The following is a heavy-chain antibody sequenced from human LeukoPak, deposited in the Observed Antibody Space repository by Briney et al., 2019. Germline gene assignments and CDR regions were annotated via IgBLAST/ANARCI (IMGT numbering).Heavy chain of an antibody. V-gene: IGHV4-4*07. J-gene: IGHJ2*01. CDR1: GGSISSYY. Sequence: KTSETLSLTCTVSGGSISSYYWSWIRQPAGKGLEWIGRIYTSGSTNYNPSLKSRVTMSVDTSKNQFSLKLSSVTAADTAVYYCARIHGYYYDSSGLSPFTRQIYWYFDLWGRGTLVTVSS. CDR2: IYTSGST. CDR3: ARIHGYYYDSSGLSPFTRQIYWYFDL. D-gene: IGHD3-22*01.